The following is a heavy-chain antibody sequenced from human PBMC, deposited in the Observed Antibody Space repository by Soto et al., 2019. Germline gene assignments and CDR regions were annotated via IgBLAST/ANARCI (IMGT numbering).Heavy chain of an antibody. V-gene: IGHV4-31*03. J-gene: IGHJ5*01. CDR1: GGSISSGGYY. D-gene: IGHD2-21*01. Sequence: SETLSLTCTVSGGSISSGGYYWSWIRQHPGKGLEWIGYIYYSGSTYYNPSLKSRVTITLDTSKNQFSLRLTSVTASDTAVYYCARLGAYYQSLDSWGQGTVVTVSS. CDR2: IYYSGST. CDR3: ARLGAYYQSLDS.